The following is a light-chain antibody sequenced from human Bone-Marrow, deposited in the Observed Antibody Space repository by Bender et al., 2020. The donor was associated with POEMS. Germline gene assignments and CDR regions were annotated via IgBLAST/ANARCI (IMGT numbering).Light chain of an antibody. V-gene: IGLV3-25*03. J-gene: IGLJ2*01. CDR3: QSADSSGTQVV. CDR1: AFPNQY. Sequence: SYELTQPPSVSVSPGQTAIITCSGEAFPNQYAHWYQQKPGQAPVLVIYQDSERPSGIPERFSGSSSGTTVTLTINEVQAEDEADYYCQSADSSGTQVVFGGGTKLTVL. CDR2: QDS.